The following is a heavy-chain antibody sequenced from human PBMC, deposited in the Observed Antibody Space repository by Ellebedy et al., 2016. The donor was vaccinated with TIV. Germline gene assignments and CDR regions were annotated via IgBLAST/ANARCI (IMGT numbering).Heavy chain of an antibody. Sequence: GESLKISCAASGFTFSRYGMHWVRPAPGKGLEWVAVIWYDGSNKYYADSVKGRFTISRDNSKNTLYLQMNSLRAEDTAVYYCARDHLLSNVDIVATKYYYYYGMDVWGQGTTVTVSS. CDR1: GFTFSRYG. V-gene: IGHV3-33*01. D-gene: IGHD5-12*01. CDR3: ARDHLLSNVDIVATKYYYYYGMDV. CDR2: IWYDGSNK. J-gene: IGHJ6*02.